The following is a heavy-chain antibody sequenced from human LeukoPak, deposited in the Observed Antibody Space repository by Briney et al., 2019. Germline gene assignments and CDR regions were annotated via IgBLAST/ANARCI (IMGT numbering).Heavy chain of an antibody. D-gene: IGHD6-25*01. V-gene: IGHV3-48*04. J-gene: IGHJ4*02. Sequence: PGGSLRLSCAASGFTFSSYSMNWVRQAPGKGLEWVSYISSSGSTIYYADSVKGRFTISRDNAKNSLYLQMNSLRAEDTAVYYCARAPSAADYWGQGTLVTVSS. CDR1: GFTFSSYS. CDR3: ARAPSAADY. CDR2: ISSSGSTI.